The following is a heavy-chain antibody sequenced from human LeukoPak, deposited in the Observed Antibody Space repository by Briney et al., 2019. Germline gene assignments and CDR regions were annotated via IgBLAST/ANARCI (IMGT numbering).Heavy chain of an antibody. Sequence: GGSLRLSCAASGFTFSSYWMSWVRQAPGKGLEWEANIKQDGSEKYYVDSVKGRFTISRDNAKNSLYLQMNSLRAEDTAVYYCARGPWGYYDSSGFDYWGQGTLVTVSS. J-gene: IGHJ4*02. CDR2: IKQDGSEK. D-gene: IGHD3-22*01. CDR1: GFTFSSYW. V-gene: IGHV3-7*01. CDR3: ARGPWGYYDSSGFDY.